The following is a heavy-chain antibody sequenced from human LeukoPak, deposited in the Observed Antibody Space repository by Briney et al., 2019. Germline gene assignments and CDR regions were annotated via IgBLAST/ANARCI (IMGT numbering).Heavy chain of an antibody. CDR1: GGTFSSYA. CDR2: IIPIFGTA. J-gene: IGHJ4*02. CDR3: ARDRGFEELVPFDY. V-gene: IGHV1-69*05. Sequence: ASVKVSCKASGGTFSSYAISWVRQAPGQGLEWMGRIIPIFGTANYAQKFQGRVTITTDESTSTAYMELSSLRSEDTAVYYCARDRGFEELVPFDYWGQGTLVTVSS. D-gene: IGHD1-26*01.